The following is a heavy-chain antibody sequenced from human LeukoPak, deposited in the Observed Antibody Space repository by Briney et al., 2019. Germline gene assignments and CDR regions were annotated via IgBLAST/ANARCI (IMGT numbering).Heavy chain of an antibody. D-gene: IGHD3-3*01. J-gene: IGHJ3*02. CDR1: GGSISSYY. V-gene: IGHV4-4*07. CDR3: ARGSYDFWSGYSDALDI. CDR2: IYTSGST. Sequence: SETLSLTCSGSGGSISSYYWSWIRQPAGQGLEWIGRIYTSGSTNYNPSLKSRVTMSVDTSKNQFSLKLSSVTAADTAVYYCARGSYDFWSGYSDALDIWGQGTMVTVSS.